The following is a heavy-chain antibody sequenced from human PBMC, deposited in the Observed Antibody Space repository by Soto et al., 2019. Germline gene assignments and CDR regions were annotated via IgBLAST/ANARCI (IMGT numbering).Heavy chain of an antibody. CDR2: IIPILGIA. J-gene: IGHJ6*02. CDR1: GGTFSSYT. Sequence: QVQLVQSGAEVKKPGSSVKVSCNASGGTFSSYTISWVRQAPGQGLEWMGRIIPILGIANYAQKFQGRVTITADKSTSTAYMELSSLRSEDTAVYYCARSQAVAATPLDYYGMDVWGQGTTVTVSS. CDR3: ARSQAVAATPLDYYGMDV. V-gene: IGHV1-69*02. D-gene: IGHD2-15*01.